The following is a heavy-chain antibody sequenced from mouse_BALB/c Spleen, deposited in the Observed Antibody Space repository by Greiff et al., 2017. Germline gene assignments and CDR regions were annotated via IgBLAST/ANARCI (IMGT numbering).Heavy chain of an antibody. D-gene: IGHD2-4*01. CDR3: VRQYYDVSFAY. J-gene: IGHJ3*01. CDR1: GFTFNTYA. V-gene: IGHV10-1*02. Sequence: EVQVVASVGGLVQPKGSSKLSCAASGFTFNTYAMNWVRQAPGKGLEWVARIRSKSNNYAPYYADSVKDRFTISRDDSQSMLYLQMNNLKTEDTAMYYCVRQYYDVSFAYWGQGTLVTVSA. CDR2: IRSKSNNYAP.